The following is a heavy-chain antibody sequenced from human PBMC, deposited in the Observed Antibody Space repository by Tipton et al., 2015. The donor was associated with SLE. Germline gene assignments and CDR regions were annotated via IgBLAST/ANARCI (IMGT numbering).Heavy chain of an antibody. CDR2: ISARGGRT. Sequence: GSLRLSCAASGFTFRTYSMAWVRQSPGKGLEWVSSISARGGRTYYADSVKGRFTISRDNSKNMVNLQMNSLRAEDTAVYYCAKDGGVWGVNNWFDPWGQGTLVTVSS. CDR1: GFTFRTYS. D-gene: IGHD3-16*01. J-gene: IGHJ5*02. CDR3: AKDGGVWGVNNWFDP. V-gene: IGHV3-23*01.